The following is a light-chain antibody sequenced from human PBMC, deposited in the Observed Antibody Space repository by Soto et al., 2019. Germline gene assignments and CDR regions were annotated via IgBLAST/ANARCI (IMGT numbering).Light chain of an antibody. CDR1: QTISNY. J-gene: IGKJ5*01. CDR2: AAS. CDR3: QRYGSSPLIT. Sequence: DIQMTQSPSSLSASVGDRVTITCRASQTISNYLNWYQQKPGKAPKLLIYAASSLQSGVPSRFSGSGSGTDFTLTISRLEPEDFAVYFCQRYGSSPLITFGQGTRLEIK. V-gene: IGKV1-39*02.